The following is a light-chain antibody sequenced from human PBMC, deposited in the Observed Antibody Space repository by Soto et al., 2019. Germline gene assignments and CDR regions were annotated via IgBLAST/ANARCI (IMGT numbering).Light chain of an antibody. CDR2: SNN. V-gene: IGLV1-44*01. J-gene: IGLJ2*01. Sequence: QSVLTQPPSASGTPGQRVTISCSGSSSNIGRNTVNWYQQLPGTAPKLLIYSNNRRPSGVPDRFSGSKSGTSASLAISRLQSEDEADYYCAAWDDSLSGPVFGGGTKLTVL. CDR1: SSNIGRNT. CDR3: AAWDDSLSGPV.